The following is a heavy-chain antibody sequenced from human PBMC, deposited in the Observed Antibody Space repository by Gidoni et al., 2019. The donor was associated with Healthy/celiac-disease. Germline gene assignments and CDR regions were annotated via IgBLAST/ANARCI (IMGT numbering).Heavy chain of an antibody. D-gene: IGHD3-10*01. J-gene: IGHJ6*02. CDR2: INHSGST. Sequence: QVHLQQWGAGLLKPSETLSLTCAVYGGSFNNYYWRWIRQSPGKGLEWIGEINHSGSTNYNPSLKSRVTISVDTSKNQFSLELSSVTAADTAVYYCAIWYYYYGMDVWGQGTTVTVSS. CDR3: AIWYYYYGMDV. V-gene: IGHV4-34*01. CDR1: GGSFNNYY.